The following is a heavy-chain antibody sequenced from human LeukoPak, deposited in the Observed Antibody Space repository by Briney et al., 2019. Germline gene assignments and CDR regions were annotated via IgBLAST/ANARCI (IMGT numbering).Heavy chain of an antibody. Sequence: PSETLSLTCTVSGGSISSYYWSWIRQPAGKGLEWIGRIYTSGGTNYNPSLKSRVTMSVDTSKNQFSLKLSSVTAADTAVYYCARERPPYGDYAFFDYWGQGTLVTVSS. CDR3: ARERPPYGDYAFFDY. D-gene: IGHD4-17*01. CDR1: GGSISSYY. J-gene: IGHJ4*02. V-gene: IGHV4-4*07. CDR2: IYTSGGT.